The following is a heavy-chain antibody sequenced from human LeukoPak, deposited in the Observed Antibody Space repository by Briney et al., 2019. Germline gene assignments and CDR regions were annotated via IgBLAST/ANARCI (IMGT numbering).Heavy chain of an antibody. D-gene: IGHD5-18*01. CDR2: VSHSGDT. Sequence: PSETLSLTCTVSGYSISSAYYWGWIRPPPGKGLEWIGSVSHSGDTYYNPSLQSRVTISVDTSKNQFSLKLSSVTAADTAVYYCARGRIQLWLRYWGQGTLVTVSS. V-gene: IGHV4-38-2*02. CDR1: GYSISSAYY. J-gene: IGHJ4*02. CDR3: ARGRIQLWLRY.